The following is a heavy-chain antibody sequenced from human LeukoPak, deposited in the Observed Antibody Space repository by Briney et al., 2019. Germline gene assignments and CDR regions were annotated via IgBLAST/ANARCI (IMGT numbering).Heavy chain of an antibody. CDR3: ASGRRSIATIY. J-gene: IGHJ4*02. CDR2: INPSGGST. Sequence: ASVKVSCKASGYTFTSYYMHWVRQAPGQGLEWMGIINPSGGSTSYAQKFQGRVTMTRDTSTSTVYMELNSLRSEDTAVYYCASGRRSIATIYWGQGTQVTVSS. D-gene: IGHD6-6*01. V-gene: IGHV1-46*01. CDR1: GYTFTSYY.